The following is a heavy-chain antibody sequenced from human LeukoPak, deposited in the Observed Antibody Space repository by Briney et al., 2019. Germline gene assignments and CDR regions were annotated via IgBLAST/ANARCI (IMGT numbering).Heavy chain of an antibody. D-gene: IGHD5-18*01. V-gene: IGHV4-34*01. CDR3: ARVGYSYVINDWSRTGLGAYPTKYYYHMDV. CDR1: GGSFSGYY. CDR2: INHSGST. J-gene: IGHJ6*03. Sequence: SETLSLTCAVYGGSFSGYYWSWIRQPPGKGPEWIGEINHSGSTNYNPSLKSRVTISGDTSKSQSSLKLSSVTAADTAVYFCARVGYSYVINDWSRTGLGAYPTKYYYHMDVWGKGTTVTVSS.